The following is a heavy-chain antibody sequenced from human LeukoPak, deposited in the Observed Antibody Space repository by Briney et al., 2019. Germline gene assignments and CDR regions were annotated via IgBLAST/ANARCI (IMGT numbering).Heavy chain of an antibody. V-gene: IGHV3-33*01. D-gene: IGHD3-10*01. CDR2: IWYDGSNK. CDR3: ARDGPTSYGSNSNSWFDP. CDR1: GFTFSSYG. Sequence: GGSLRLSCAASGFTFSSYGMHWVRQAPGKGLEWVADIWYDGSNKYYADSVKGRFTISRDNSKNTLYLQMNSLRAEDTAVYYCARDGPTSYGSNSNSWFDPCGEGTLVTVSS. J-gene: IGHJ5*02.